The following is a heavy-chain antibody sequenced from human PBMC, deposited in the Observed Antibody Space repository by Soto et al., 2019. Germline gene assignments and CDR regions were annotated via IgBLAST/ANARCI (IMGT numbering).Heavy chain of an antibody. Sequence: ASVKGSCKASGSTFTRDGGSWVRQAPGQGLEWMGWISAYNGNTNYAQKLQGRVTMTTDTSTSTAYMELRSLRSDDTAVYYCARDSPPVDYWGQGTLVTVSS. V-gene: IGHV1-18*01. J-gene: IGHJ4*02. CDR3: ARDSPPVDY. CDR2: ISAYNGNT. CDR1: GSTFTRDG.